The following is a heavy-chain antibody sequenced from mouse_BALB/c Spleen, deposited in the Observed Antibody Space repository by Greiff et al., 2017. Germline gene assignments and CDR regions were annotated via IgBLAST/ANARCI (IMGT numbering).Heavy chain of an antibody. CDR1: GYTFTSYW. CDR2: IYPGNSDT. Sequence: EVQLQQSGTVLARPGASVKMSCKASGYTFTSYWMHWVKQRPGQGLEWIGAIYPGNSDTSYNQKFKGKAKLTAVTSTSTAYMELSSLTNEDSAVYYCARGAARVLFAYWGQGTLVTVSA. J-gene: IGHJ3*01. V-gene: IGHV1-5*01. CDR3: ARGAARVLFAY. D-gene: IGHD3-1*01.